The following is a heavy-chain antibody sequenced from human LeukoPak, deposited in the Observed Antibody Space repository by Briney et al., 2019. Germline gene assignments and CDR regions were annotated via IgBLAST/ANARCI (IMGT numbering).Heavy chain of an antibody. CDR3: ARVFDDYYDSSADPPLWFDP. CDR1: GVSISTYY. Sequence: SETLSLTCSVSGVSISTYYWIWIRQPPAKGLEWMGFFSYSGSTKYNPSLKSRVTMSVDTSKNQFSLKLNSVTAADTAVYYCARVFDDYYDSSADPPLWFDPWGQGTLVTVSS. J-gene: IGHJ5*02. V-gene: IGHV4-59*01. D-gene: IGHD3-22*01. CDR2: FSYSGST.